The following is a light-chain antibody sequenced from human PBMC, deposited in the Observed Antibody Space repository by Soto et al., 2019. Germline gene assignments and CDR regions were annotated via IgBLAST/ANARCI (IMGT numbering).Light chain of an antibody. CDR3: QSYDSSLSGFYV. Sequence: QSVLTQPPSGSGAPGQRVTIPCTGSSSNIGAGYDVHWYQQLPGTAPKLLIYGNSNRPSGVPDRFSGSKSGTSASLAITGLQAEDEADYYCQSYDSSLSGFYVFGTGTKLTVL. J-gene: IGLJ1*01. V-gene: IGLV1-40*01. CDR2: GNS. CDR1: SSNIGAGYD.